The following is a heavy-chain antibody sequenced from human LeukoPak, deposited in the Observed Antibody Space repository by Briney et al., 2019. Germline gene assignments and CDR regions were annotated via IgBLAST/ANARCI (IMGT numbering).Heavy chain of an antibody. Sequence: SETLSLTCTVSGGSISSSSYYWGWIRQPPGKGLEWIGSIYYSGSTYYNPSLKSRVTISVDTSKNQFSLKLSSVTAADTAVYYCARGPPAVTGTTPDGFLWGQGTLVTVSS. V-gene: IGHV4-39*07. CDR3: ARGPPAVTGTTPDGFL. D-gene: IGHD1-20*01. CDR1: GGSISSSSYY. CDR2: IYYSGST. J-gene: IGHJ4*02.